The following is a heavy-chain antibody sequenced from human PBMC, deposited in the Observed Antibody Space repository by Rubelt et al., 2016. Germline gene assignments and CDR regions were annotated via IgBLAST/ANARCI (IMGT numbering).Heavy chain of an antibody. J-gene: IGHJ3*01. CDR2: AYYTGST. Sequence: QVQLQESGPGLVKHSETLSLTCTVSGGSVSSYHWSWIRQPPGKGLEWIGYAYYTGSTNYNPSLESRVTISVDTSQNHFSRKRGSGTAADTAVYYCARVTEWPTGNALDFWGQGRMVTVSS. CDR3: ARVTEWPTGNALDF. CDR1: GGSVSSYH. D-gene: IGHD3-3*01. V-gene: IGHV4-59*02.